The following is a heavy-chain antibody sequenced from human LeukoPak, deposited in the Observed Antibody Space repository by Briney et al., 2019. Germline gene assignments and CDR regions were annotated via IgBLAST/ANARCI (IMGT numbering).Heavy chain of an antibody. D-gene: IGHD3-10*01. CDR3: ARLLWFGELFAPFFDY. J-gene: IGHJ4*02. CDR1: GYNFLHYW. V-gene: IGHV5-51*01. Sequence: GESLKISCVGSGYNFLHYWIAWVRQRPGKGLEWMGIIYPGDSETTYSPSFRGQVTISADKSISTAYLQWSSLKASDTAMYYCARLLWFGELFAPFFDYWGQGTLATVSS. CDR2: IYPGDSET.